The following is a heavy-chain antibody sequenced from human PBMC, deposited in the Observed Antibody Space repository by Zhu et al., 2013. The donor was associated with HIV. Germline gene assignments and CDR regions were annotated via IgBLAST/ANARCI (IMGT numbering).Heavy chain of an antibody. J-gene: IGHJ1*01. CDR3: ARDRYSSTQLLDN. CDR2: ISGYRGNI. V-gene: IGHV1-18*01. CDR1: GYTFTSYG. D-gene: IGHD6-19*01. Sequence: QVHLVQSGAEVKKPGASVKLSCKTSGYTFTSYGISWVRQAPGQGLEWIGWISGYRGNINYAQKVQDRITLTTDTSTSTAYMELGSLTSDDTAVYYCARDRYSSTQLLDNWGQGTLVTVSS.